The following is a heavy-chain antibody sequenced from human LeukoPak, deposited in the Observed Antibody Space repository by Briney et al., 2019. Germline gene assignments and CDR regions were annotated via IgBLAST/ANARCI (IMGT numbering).Heavy chain of an antibody. CDR3: VHGYDFDS. D-gene: IGHD5-12*01. Sequence: GGSLRLSCAASRFTFSNYAISWVRQAPGRGLKWVSSISGSGVTTYCADSVKGWFTISRDNSKNTLFLQMSRLRAEDTAVYYCVHGYDFDSWGQGTLVTVSS. CDR1: RFTFSNYA. CDR2: ISGSGVTT. J-gene: IGHJ4*02. V-gene: IGHV3-23*01.